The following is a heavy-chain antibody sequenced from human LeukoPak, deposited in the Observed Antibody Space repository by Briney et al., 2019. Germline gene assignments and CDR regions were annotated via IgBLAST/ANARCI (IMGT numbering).Heavy chain of an antibody. V-gene: IGHV3-7*01. CDR2: IKQDGSEK. Sequence: GGSLRLSCAASGFTFSSYAMSWVRQAPGKGLEWVANIKQDGSEKYYVDSVKGRFTISRDNAKNSLYLQMNSPRAEDTAVYYCARDGQQWLVLSYYFDYWGQGTLVTVST. CDR3: ARDGQQWLVLSYYFDY. D-gene: IGHD6-19*01. CDR1: GFTFSSYA. J-gene: IGHJ4*02.